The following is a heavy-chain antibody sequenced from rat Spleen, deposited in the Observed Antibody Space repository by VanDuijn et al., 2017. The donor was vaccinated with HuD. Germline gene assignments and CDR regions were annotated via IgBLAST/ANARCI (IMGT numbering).Heavy chain of an antibody. V-gene: IGHV5-7*01. D-gene: IGHD1-3*01. CDR2: ISYDGSIT. CDR3: ARQSPNYGSAYFDY. Sequence: EVHLVESGGGQVQPGRSLKLSCVASGFTFSDYNMAWVRQAPKKGLEWVATISYDGSITYYRDSVKGRFTLSRDNAKSTLFLQMGSLRSEDTATYYCARQSPNYGSAYFDYWGQGVMVTVSS. J-gene: IGHJ2*01. CDR1: GFTFSDYN.